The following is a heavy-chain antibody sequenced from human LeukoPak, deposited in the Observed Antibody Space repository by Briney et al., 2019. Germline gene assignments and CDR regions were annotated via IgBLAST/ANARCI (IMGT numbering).Heavy chain of an antibody. CDR2: ISDSGNT. CDR3: AKVLRLRYFDWLLDY. Sequence: GGSLRLSCAASGFTLSSYAMSWVRQAPGKGLEWVSAISDSGNTYHADSVKGRFTISRDSSKNTLYLQMNSLRAEDTAVYYCAKVLRLRYFDWLLDYWGQGTLVTVSS. CDR1: GFTLSSYA. D-gene: IGHD3-9*01. J-gene: IGHJ4*02. V-gene: IGHV3-23*01.